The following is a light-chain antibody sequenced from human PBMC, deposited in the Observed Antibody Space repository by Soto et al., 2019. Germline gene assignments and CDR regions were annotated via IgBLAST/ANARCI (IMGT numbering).Light chain of an antibody. V-gene: IGKV1-13*02. CDR1: QGISSA. J-gene: IGKJ4*01. Sequence: ALQLTQSPSSLSASVGDRVTITCRASQGISSALAWYQHKPGRAPRLLIYDASSLQSGVSSRFSGSGSGTDFTLTLSSLQPEDFATYYCQQFQSYALTFGGGTKLEIK. CDR2: DAS. CDR3: QQFQSYALT.